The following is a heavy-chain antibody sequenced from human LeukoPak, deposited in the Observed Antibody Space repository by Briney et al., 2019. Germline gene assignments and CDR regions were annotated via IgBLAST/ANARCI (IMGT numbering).Heavy chain of an antibody. D-gene: IGHD3-10*01. CDR2: IFTTGIT. CDR1: GGSISIYY. J-gene: IGHJ6*03. V-gene: IGHV4-4*07. CDR3: ARESSGTYNNPLGYMDV. Sequence: NPSETLSLTCTVSGGSISIYYWNWIRQPAGKGLEWIGRIFTTGITNYNPSLKSRVTMSVDTSRNQFSLNLSSVTAADTAVYYCARESSGTYNNPLGYMDVWGKGTMVTVSS.